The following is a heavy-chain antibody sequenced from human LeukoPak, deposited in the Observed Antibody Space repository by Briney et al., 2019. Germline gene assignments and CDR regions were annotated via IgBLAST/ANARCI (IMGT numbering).Heavy chain of an antibody. CDR1: GFTFSNYA. CDR3: AKWGDYDVLTGYYVPDY. Sequence: PGASLRLSCAASGFTFSNYAMSWVRQAPGKGLGWVSAILGSGGSTYYADSVKGRFTVSRDNSKSTLYLQMNSLRAEDTALYYCAKWGDYDVLTGYYVPDYWGQGTLVTVSS. CDR2: ILGSGGST. J-gene: IGHJ4*02. D-gene: IGHD3-9*01. V-gene: IGHV3-23*01.